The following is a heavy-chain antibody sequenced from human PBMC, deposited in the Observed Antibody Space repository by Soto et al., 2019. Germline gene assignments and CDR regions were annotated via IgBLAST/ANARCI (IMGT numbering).Heavy chain of an antibody. CDR3: AKGGVVTIFWTSHNWFDP. CDR2: TYYRSKWYN. V-gene: IGHV6-1*01. D-gene: IGHD3-3*01. J-gene: IGHJ5*02. CDR1: GDSVSSNSAA. Sequence: SQTLSLTCAISGDSVSSNSAAWNWIRQSPSRGLEWLGRTYYRSKWYNDYAVSVKSRITINPDTSKNQFSLQLNSVTPEDTAVYYCAKGGVVTIFWTSHNWFDPWGQGTLVTVAS.